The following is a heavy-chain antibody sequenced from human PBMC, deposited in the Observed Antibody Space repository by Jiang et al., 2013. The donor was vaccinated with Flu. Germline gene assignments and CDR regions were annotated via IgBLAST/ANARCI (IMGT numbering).Heavy chain of an antibody. V-gene: IGHV1-69-2*01. CDR2: LDPEDGET. CDR3: ATGPYCTSLTCFFDY. Sequence: SGAEVTKPGATVRISRKVLGYRFIDYYMYWVQQAPGKGLEWMGLLDPEDGETMYAEKFQGRVTMTADTSTDTAYMALSSLRSEDTAVYYCATGPYCTSLTCFFDYWGQGTLVTVSS. J-gene: IGHJ4*02. D-gene: IGHD2-8*01. CDR1: GYRFIDYY.